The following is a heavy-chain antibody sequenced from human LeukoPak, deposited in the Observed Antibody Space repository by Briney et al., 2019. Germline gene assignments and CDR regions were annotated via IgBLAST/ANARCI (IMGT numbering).Heavy chain of an antibody. V-gene: IGHV4-59*08. Sequence: PSETLSLTCTVSGGSISSYYWSWIRQPPGKGLEWIGYIYYSGSTNYNPSLKSRVTISVDTSKNQFSLKLSSVTAADTAVYYCARHMVRGVTGTGLGYWGQGILVTVSS. J-gene: IGHJ4*02. CDR2: IYYSGST. CDR3: ARHMVRGVTGTGLGY. CDR1: GGSISSYY. D-gene: IGHD3-10*01.